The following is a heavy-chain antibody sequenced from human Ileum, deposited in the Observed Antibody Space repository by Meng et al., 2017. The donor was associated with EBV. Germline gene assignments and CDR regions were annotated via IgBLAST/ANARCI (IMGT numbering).Heavy chain of an antibody. CDR1: GGSFSGYY. J-gene: IGHJ4*02. V-gene: IGHV4-34*01. CDR2: INHSGST. CDR3: ARGFYTYGSSCFDY. Sequence: QVQLQQWGGGLLNPSETLSLTCAFYGGSFSGYYWTWIRQPPGKGLEWIGEINHSGSTNYNPSLKSRVTISVDKNQFSLKLSSVTAADTAVYYCARGFYTYGSSCFDYWGQGTLVTVSS. D-gene: IGHD6-13*01.